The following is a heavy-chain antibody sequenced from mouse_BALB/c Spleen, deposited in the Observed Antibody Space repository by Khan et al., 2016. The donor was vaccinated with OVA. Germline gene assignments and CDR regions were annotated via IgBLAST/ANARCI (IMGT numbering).Heavy chain of an antibody. V-gene: IGHV2-2*02. CDR2: LWSGGTT. D-gene: IGHD2-13*01. Sequence: QVQLKESGPGLVQPSQSLSITCTVSGFSLTSYGVHWVRQSPGKGLAWLGVLWSGGTTDYNAAFISRLSISKDNSKSQVFFKMNSLQANDTAIYDCARNGAYVHWYFDVWGAGTTVTVSS. J-gene: IGHJ1*01. CDR3: ARNGAYVHWYFDV. CDR1: GFSLTSYG.